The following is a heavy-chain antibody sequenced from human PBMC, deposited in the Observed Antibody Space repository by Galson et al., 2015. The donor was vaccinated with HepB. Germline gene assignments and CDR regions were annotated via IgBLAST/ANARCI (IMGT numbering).Heavy chain of an antibody. CDR2: INHSGST. D-gene: IGHD1-26*01. CDR3: AVVVGATLNWFDP. J-gene: IGHJ5*02. Sequence: TLSLTCAVYGGSFSGYYWSWIRQPPGKGLEWIGEINHSGSTNYNPALKSRVTISVDTSKNQFSLKLSSVTAADTAVYYCAVVVGATLNWFDPWGQGTLVTVSS. V-gene: IGHV4-34*01. CDR1: GGSFSGYY.